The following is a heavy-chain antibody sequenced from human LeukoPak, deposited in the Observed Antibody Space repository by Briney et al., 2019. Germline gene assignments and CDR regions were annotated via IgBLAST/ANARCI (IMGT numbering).Heavy chain of an antibody. D-gene: IGHD2-8*01. CDR2: IYHSGST. CDR3: ARHQGVLMVYAIARKDY. V-gene: IGHV4-38-2*01. J-gene: IGHJ4*02. Sequence: SETLSLTCAVSGYSISSGYYWGWIRQPPGKGLEWIGSIYHSGSTYYNPSLKSRVTISVDTSKNQFSLKLSSVTAADTAVYYCARHQGVLMVYAIARKDYWGQGTLVTVSS. CDR1: GYSISSGYY.